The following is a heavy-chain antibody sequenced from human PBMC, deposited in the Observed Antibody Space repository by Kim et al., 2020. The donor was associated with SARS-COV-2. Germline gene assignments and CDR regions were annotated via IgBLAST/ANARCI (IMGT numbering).Heavy chain of an antibody. D-gene: IGHD5-18*01. V-gene: IGHV3-7*01. J-gene: IGHJ4*02. CDR2: SEK. Sequence: SEKYCVDSVKGRFTISRDNAKQSLYLQMNGLRAEDTAVYYCATGGDTDTDYWGQGTLVTVSS. CDR3: ATGGDTDTDY.